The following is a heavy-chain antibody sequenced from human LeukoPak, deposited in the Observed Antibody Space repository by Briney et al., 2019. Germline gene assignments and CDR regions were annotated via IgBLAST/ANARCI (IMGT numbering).Heavy chain of an antibody. V-gene: IGHV3-7*01. D-gene: IGHD3-3*01. J-gene: IGHJ4*02. CDR2: IKQDGSQE. Sequence: GGSLRLSCAASGFTFSNYDMSWVRQAPGKGLEWVAHIKQDGSQEYYVDSVKGRFTISRDSAKNSLYLQMNSLRAEDTAVYYCARGVPYDSWSGPHYSDYWGQGTLVTVSS. CDR3: ARGVPYDSWSGPHYSDY. CDR1: GFTFSNYD.